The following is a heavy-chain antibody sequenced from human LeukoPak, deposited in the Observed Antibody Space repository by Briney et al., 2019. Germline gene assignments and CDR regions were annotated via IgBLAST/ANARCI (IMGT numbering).Heavy chain of an antibody. J-gene: IGHJ6*03. CDR3: ARGGDYMDV. CDR2: IYYSGST. D-gene: IGHD1-26*01. V-gene: IGHV4-39*07. Sequence: WVRQAPGKGLEWIGSIYYSGSTYYNPSLKSRVTISVDTSKNQFSLKLSSVTAADTAVYYCARGGDYMDVWGKGTTVTVSS.